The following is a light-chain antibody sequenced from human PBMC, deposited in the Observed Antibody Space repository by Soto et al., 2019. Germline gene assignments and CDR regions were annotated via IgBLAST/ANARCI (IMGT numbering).Light chain of an antibody. CDR2: DAS. Sequence: EIVMTQSPATLSVSPGDRAILSCRASQSVSSNLAWYQHKPGQAPRLLIYDASTRATGIPARFSGSGSGTEFTLTISRLQSEDFAVYYCQQYNNWPPELTFGGGTKVEIK. V-gene: IGKV3-15*01. CDR1: QSVSSN. CDR3: QQYNNWPPELT. J-gene: IGKJ4*01.